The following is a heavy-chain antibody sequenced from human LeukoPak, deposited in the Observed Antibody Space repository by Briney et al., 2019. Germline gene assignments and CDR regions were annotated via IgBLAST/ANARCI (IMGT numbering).Heavy chain of an antibody. Sequence: SETLSPTCTVSGGSISSYYWSWIRQPPGKGLEWIGYIYYSGSTNYNPSLKSRVTISVDTSKNQFSLKLSSVTAADTAVYYCARLGRLQDYWGQGTLVTVSS. J-gene: IGHJ4*02. D-gene: IGHD5-12*01. V-gene: IGHV4-59*08. CDR3: ARLGRLQDY. CDR2: IYYSGST. CDR1: GGSISSYY.